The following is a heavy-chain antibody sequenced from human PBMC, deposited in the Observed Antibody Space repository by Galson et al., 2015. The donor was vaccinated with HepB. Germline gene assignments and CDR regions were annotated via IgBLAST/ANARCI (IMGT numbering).Heavy chain of an antibody. CDR2: ISEDGSEE. CDR1: GFTFSTYS. V-gene: IGHV3-7*05. J-gene: IGHJ6*02. Sequence: SLRLSCAASGFTFSTYSMGRVRQAPGKGLEWVANISEDGSEENYVDSVKGRSTISRDNAKNSLYLQMNSLRADDTAIYYCARVNRGEWYSFYYYGMDVWGQGTTVTVSS. D-gene: IGHD7-27*01. CDR3: ARVNRGEWYSFYYYGMDV.